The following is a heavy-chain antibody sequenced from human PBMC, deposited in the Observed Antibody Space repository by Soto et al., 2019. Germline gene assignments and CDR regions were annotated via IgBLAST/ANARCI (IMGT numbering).Heavy chain of an antibody. V-gene: IGHV2-5*02. CDR2: IYWDGDK. D-gene: IGHD2-21*02. CDR3: AHARHPRRDCFAY. J-gene: IGHJ4*02. CDR1: EFSLSTSGVG. Sequence: QITLKESGPTLVKPTQTLTLTCTFSEFSLSTSGVGVGWIRQPPGQALEWLALIYWDGDKRYSPSLKSRLTSTIDTSKNQVVLRMTNMAPVDTAPYYCAHARHPRRDCFAYWGQGTLGHASS.